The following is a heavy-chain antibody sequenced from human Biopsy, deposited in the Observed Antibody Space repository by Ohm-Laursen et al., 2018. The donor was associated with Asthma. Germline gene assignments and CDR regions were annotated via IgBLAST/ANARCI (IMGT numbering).Heavy chain of an antibody. D-gene: IGHD6-13*01. Sequence: SETLSLTCPLSSGSGGYMRSGNYYWGWIRQPPGKGLEWIGSIYYSGTTYYNPSLESRVTVSADTSKNQFSLKLISVTAADTAVYYCVRGSSSWHHGPFHYYYGLDVWGQGTTATVSS. V-gene: IGHV4-39*01. CDR1: SGSGGYMRSGNYY. CDR2: IYYSGTT. J-gene: IGHJ6*02. CDR3: VRGSSSWHHGPFHYYYGLDV.